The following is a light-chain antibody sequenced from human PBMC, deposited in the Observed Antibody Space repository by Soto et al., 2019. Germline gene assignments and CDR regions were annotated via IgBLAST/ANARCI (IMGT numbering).Light chain of an antibody. CDR2: AAS. V-gene: IGKV1-39*01. Sequence: DIQMTQSPSSLSASVGDRVTITCRASQTINTYLNWYQQKPGKAPKLLIHAASSLQSGVPSRFSGSGSGTDFTLTISSLQPEDFATYYCQQSYSTPKTFGQGTKVDI. CDR1: QTINTY. J-gene: IGKJ1*01. CDR3: QQSYSTPKT.